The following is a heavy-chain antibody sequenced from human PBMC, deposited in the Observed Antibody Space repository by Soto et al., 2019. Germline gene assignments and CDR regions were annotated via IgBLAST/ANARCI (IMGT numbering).Heavy chain of an antibody. D-gene: IGHD2-8*02. CDR2: IKSKTHGGTT. J-gene: IGHJ4*02. CDR1: GFTFDNAW. CDR3: AALLRLLVPGSFDC. Sequence: PGGSLRLSCAASGFTFDNAWMSWFRQAPGKGLEWVGCIKSKTHGGTTEYAAAEKGRFTISRDDSKNTLYLQMNSLLTEDTAVYSCAALLRLLVPGSFDCWGQGTLVTVSS. V-gene: IGHV3-15*01.